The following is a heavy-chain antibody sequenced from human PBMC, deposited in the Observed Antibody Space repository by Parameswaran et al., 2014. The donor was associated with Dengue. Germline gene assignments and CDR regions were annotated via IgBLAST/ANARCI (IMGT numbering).Heavy chain of an antibody. V-gene: IGHV3-72*01. J-gene: IGHJ6*02. CDR3: ARSGGGAGMDV. D-gene: IGHD2-8*02. CDR2: IRNKANSYTT. CDR1: GFSFSDHY. Sequence: SLKISCAASGFSFSDHYMDWVRQAPGKGLEWVGRIRNKANSYTTQYAASVKGGFTISRDDSKNSLFLQMNSLKTEDTAVYYCARSGGGAGMDVWGQGTTVTVSS.